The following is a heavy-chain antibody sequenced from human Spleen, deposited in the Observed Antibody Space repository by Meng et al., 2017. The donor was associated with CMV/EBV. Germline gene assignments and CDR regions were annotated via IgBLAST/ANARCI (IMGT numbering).Heavy chain of an antibody. CDR3: ARDHNWGPDY. D-gene: IGHD7-27*01. Sequence: ASVKVSCKASGYSFIGNYIHWVRLAPGQGLEWMGWIYPDTGGTHYSQNFQGRITVTRDTSIRTVYLELNSLRSDDTAMYYCARDHNWGPDYWGQGTLVTVSS. CDR1: GYSFIGNY. J-gene: IGHJ4*02. V-gene: IGHV1-2*02. CDR2: IYPDTGGT.